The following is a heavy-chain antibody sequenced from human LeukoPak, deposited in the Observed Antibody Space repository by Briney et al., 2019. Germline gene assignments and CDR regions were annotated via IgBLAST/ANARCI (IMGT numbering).Heavy chain of an antibody. J-gene: IGHJ4*02. CDR2: INHSGGT. CDR3: ARHGPLEDTAMVPFDY. Sequence: SETLSLTCAVYGGSFSGYSWNWIRQPPVKGLEWIGEINHSGGTNYNPSLKSRVTISVDTSKKQFSLKLSSVTAADTAVYYCARHGPLEDTAMVPFDYWGQGTLVTVSS. V-gene: IGHV4-34*01. D-gene: IGHD5-18*01. CDR1: GGSFSGYS.